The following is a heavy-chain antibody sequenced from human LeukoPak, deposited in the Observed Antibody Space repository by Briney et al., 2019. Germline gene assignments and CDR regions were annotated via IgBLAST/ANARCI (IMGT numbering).Heavy chain of an antibody. V-gene: IGHV4-34*01. Sequence: SETLSLTCAVYGGSLSGYYWSWIRQPPGKGLEWIGEINHSGSTNYNPSLKTRVTISIDTSKNQFSLKLTSVTAADTAIFYCASGYFVHTFDFWGQGTLGTVSS. CDR2: INHSGST. D-gene: IGHD3-9*01. J-gene: IGHJ4*02. CDR3: ASGYFVHTFDF. CDR1: GGSLSGYY.